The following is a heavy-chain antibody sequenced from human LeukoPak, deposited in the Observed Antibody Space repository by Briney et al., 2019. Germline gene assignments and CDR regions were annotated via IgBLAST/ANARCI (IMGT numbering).Heavy chain of an antibody. CDR2: ISSSSGYI. J-gene: IGHJ5*02. V-gene: IGHV3-21*01. CDR3: AREDYGSGWTGWFDR. Sequence: GGSLRLSCAASGFTFGLYTMNWVRQAPGQGLEWVSSISSSSGYIYYADSVKGRFTISRDNAENSLYLQMNSPRAEDTAIYFCAREDYGSGWTGWFDRWGQGTLVTVSS. D-gene: IGHD6-19*01. CDR1: GFTFGLYT.